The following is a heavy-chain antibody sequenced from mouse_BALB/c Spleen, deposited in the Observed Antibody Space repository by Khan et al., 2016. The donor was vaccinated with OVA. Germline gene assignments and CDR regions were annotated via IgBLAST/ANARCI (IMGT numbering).Heavy chain of an antibody. Sequence: VRLQQSGPELMKPGTSVKISCKASGYSFTTFYMHWVKQSHGKSLEWVGYIDPFNGGTNYNQKFKGKATLTVDKSSSTAYMHLNSLTSEDSAVXFCTRLGITTWFAYWGQGTLVSVSA. J-gene: IGHJ3*01. CDR2: IDPFNGGT. CDR1: GYSFTTFY. V-gene: IGHV1S135*01. D-gene: IGHD4-1*01. CDR3: TRLGITTWFAY.